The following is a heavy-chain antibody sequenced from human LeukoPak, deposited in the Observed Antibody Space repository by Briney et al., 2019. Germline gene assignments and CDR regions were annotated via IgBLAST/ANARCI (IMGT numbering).Heavy chain of an antibody. Sequence: PSENLSLTCIVSGGSLSCYYWSWIRQPPGKGLEWIGYIYTSGSTNHHPSLQSRVTISVDTSKNQFSLKLSSVTAADTAVYYCARHSAYATPFDYWGQGTLVTVSS. J-gene: IGHJ4*02. V-gene: IGHV4-4*09. CDR2: IYTSGST. CDR3: ARHSAYATPFDY. D-gene: IGHD3-10*01. CDR1: GGSLSCYY.